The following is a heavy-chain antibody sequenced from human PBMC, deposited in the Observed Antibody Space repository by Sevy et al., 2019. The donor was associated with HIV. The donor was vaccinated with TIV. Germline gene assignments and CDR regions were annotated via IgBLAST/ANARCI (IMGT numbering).Heavy chain of an antibody. CDR2: IDPSDSYT. V-gene: IGHV5-10-1*01. Sequence: GESLKISCKGSGYSFTSYWISWVRQMPGKGLEWMGRIDPSDSYTNYSPSFQGHVTLSADKSISTAYLQWSSLKASDTAMYYCARQGRRLRRFGELFGEDYWGQGTLVTVSS. J-gene: IGHJ4*02. CDR1: GYSFTSYW. D-gene: IGHD3-10*01. CDR3: ARQGRRLRRFGELFGEDY.